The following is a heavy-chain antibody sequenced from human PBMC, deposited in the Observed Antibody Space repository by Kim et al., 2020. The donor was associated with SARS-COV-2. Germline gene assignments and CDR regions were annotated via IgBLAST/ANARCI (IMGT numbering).Heavy chain of an antibody. Sequence: ASVKVSCKASGYTFTSYGISWVRQAPGQGLEWMGWISAYNGNTNYAQKLQGRDTMTTDTSTSTAYMALRSLRSDDTAVYYCAREKYYEFWSGYYTYYGMDVWGQGATVTVSS. J-gene: IGHJ6*02. D-gene: IGHD3-3*01. CDR3: AREKYYEFWSGYYTYYGMDV. CDR1: GYTFTSYG. V-gene: IGHV1-18*01. CDR2: ISAYNGNT.